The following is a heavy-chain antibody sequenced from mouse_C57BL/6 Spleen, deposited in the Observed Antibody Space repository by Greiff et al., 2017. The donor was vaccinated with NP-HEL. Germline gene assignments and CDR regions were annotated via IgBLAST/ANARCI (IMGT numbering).Heavy chain of an antibody. CDR3: ARNRDDYDLAY. Sequence: QLQQPGAELVMPGASVKLSCKASGYTFTSYWMHWVKQRPGQGLEWIGEIDPSDSYTNYNQKFKGKSTLTVDKSSSTAYMQLSSLTSEDSAVYYCARNRDDYDLAYWGQGTLVTVSA. J-gene: IGHJ3*01. CDR1: GYTFTSYW. CDR2: IDPSDSYT. D-gene: IGHD2-4*01. V-gene: IGHV1-69*01.